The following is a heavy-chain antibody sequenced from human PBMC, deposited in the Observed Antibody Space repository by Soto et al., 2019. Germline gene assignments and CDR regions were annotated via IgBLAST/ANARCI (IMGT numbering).Heavy chain of an antibody. D-gene: IGHD3-10*01. CDR2: IYDSGST. CDR1: GGSISSYY. Sequence: QVQLQASGPGLVKPSETLSLTCTVSGGSISSYYWSWIRQPPGKGLEWIGYIYDSGSTNYNPSLKSLVTLSVDTSKNQFSLKLSSVTAADTALYYCARTYGRNFDYWGQGTLVTVSS. J-gene: IGHJ4*02. CDR3: ARTYGRNFDY. V-gene: IGHV4-59*01.